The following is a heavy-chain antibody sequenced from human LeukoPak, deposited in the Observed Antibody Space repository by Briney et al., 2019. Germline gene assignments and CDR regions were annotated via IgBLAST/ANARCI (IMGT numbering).Heavy chain of an antibody. CDR2: ISGSGGST. Sequence: PGGSLRLSCAASGFTFSSYAMSWVRQAPGKGLEWVSAISGSGGSTYYADSVKGRFTISRDNSKNTLYLQMNSLRAEDTAVYYCAKDRLGYCSSTSCYGIDYWGQGTLVTVSS. CDR3: AKDRLGYCSSTSCYGIDY. V-gene: IGHV3-23*01. D-gene: IGHD2-2*01. CDR1: GFTFSSYA. J-gene: IGHJ4*02.